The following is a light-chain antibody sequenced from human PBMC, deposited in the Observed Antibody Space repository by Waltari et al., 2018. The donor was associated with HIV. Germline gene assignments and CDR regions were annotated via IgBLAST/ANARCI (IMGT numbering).Light chain of an antibody. CDR2: EDI. CDR3: YSAGDHDVV. V-gene: IGLV3-27*01. J-gene: IGLJ2*01. Sequence: SYALTQPSSVSVSPGQTASIPCSGDLLAKDFGRWFQQKPGQAPVVVIYEDIERPSGIPERFSGSSSGTTVTLTITGAHVEDDADYYCYSAGDHDVVFGGGTKLTVL. CDR1: LLAKDF.